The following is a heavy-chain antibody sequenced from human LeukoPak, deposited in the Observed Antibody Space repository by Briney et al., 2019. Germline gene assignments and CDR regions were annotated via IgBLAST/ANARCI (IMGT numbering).Heavy chain of an antibody. CDR2: INHSGST. Sequence: SETLSLTCAVYGGSFSGYYWSWIRQPPGKGLEWIGEINHSGSTNYNPSLKSRVTISVDTSKNQFSLKLSSVTAADTAVYYCARVGYDYVWGSYRYSRRYYFDYWGQGTLVTVSS. CDR3: ARVGYDYVWGSYRYSRRYYFDY. D-gene: IGHD3-16*02. J-gene: IGHJ4*02. V-gene: IGHV4-34*01. CDR1: GGSFSGYY.